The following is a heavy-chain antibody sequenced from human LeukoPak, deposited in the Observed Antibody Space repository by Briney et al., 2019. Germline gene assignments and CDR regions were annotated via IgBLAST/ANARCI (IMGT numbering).Heavy chain of an antibody. J-gene: IGHJ4*02. CDR3: ARGLGDYNTDWFPVSGY. CDR2: MNPDSGDT. V-gene: IGHV1-8*01. CDR1: GYTFTTYD. D-gene: IGHD3-9*01. Sequence: ASVKVSCKTSGYTFTTYDLTWVRQATGQGLEWMGWMNPDSGDTDYAQKFQGRVTMTRSTSISTAYMELSSLGSEDTAIYYCARGLGDYNTDWFPVSGYWGQGTLVTVSS.